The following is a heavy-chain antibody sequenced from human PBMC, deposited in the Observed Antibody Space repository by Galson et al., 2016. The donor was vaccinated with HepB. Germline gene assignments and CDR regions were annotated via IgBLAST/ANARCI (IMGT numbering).Heavy chain of an antibody. CDR2: INPRGGST. V-gene: IGHV1-46*01. CDR3: ARAVGGNFRMDP. Sequence: SVKVSCKASGYTFTSHYIHWVRQAPGQGLEWMGMINPRGGSTTYAEKFEGRVTMTRDTSTNTVHLELSSLRSDDTAEYYCARAVGGNFRMDPWGQGTLVTVSS. J-gene: IGHJ5*02. CDR1: GYTFTSHY. D-gene: IGHD4-23*01.